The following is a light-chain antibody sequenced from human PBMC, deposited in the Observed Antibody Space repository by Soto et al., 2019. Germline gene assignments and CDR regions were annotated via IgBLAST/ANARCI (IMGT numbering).Light chain of an antibody. Sequence: QSALTQPASVSGSPGQSITIPYTGTSSDVGGYNYVSWYQQHPGKAPKLMIYEVSNRPSGVSNRFSGSKSGNTASLTISGLQAEDEADYYCSSYTSSSTWVFGGGTQLTVL. CDR1: SSDVGGYNY. J-gene: IGLJ3*02. CDR3: SSYTSSSTWV. V-gene: IGLV2-14*01. CDR2: EVS.